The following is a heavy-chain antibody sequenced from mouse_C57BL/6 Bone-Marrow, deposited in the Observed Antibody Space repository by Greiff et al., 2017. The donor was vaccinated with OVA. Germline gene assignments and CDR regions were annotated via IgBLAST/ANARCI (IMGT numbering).Heavy chain of an antibody. CDR2: IDPENGDT. Sequence: EVKLQESGAELVRPGASVKLSCTASGFNIKDDYMHWVKQRPEQGLEWIGWIDPENGDTEYASKFQGKATITADTSSNTAYLQLSSLTSEDTAVYYCTTSTVVANWYFDVWGTGPRSPSPQ. J-gene: IGHJ1*03. CDR3: TTSTVVANWYFDV. V-gene: IGHV14-4*01. CDR1: GFNIKDDY. D-gene: IGHD1-1*01.